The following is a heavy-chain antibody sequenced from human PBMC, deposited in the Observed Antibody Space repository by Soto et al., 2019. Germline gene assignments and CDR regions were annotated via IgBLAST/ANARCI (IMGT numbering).Heavy chain of an antibody. CDR1: GFIFSNNG. D-gene: IGHD7-27*01. Sequence: QVQLVESGGGEVQPGTSLRLSCIASGFIFSNNGMHWVRQAPGKGLEWVALVSHDGRKTFYADSVKGRLTIYRDNSKNTVYLHMSNQRPGDTAVYRCARDLRQGASGATVYGMDVWGQGTTVTVSS. CDR2: VSHDGRKT. CDR3: ARDLRQGASGATVYGMDV. V-gene: IGHV3-30*03. J-gene: IGHJ6*02.